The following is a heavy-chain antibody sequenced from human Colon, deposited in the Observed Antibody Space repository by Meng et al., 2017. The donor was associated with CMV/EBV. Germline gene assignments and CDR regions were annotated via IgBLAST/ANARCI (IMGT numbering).Heavy chain of an antibody. J-gene: IGHJ4*02. CDR2: ISYNSGIST. CDR1: GFTFREYY. V-gene: IGHV3-11*06. D-gene: IGHD1-26*01. CDR3: AREGGAKRFDS. Sequence: HVQRGASGGCLVKPVVSLVLSCAASGFTFREYYMHWIRRAPGKGREWFSYISYNSGISTQYIDSVKGLFTISRDDAKNSVYLQMNSLRVEDTAVYYCAREGGAKRFDSWGQGALVTVSS.